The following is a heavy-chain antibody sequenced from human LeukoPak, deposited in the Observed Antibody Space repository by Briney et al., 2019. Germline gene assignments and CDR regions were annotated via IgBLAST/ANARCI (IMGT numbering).Heavy chain of an antibody. Sequence: ASVKVSCKTSGYPFSTYEINWVRRAAGQGLEWMGWVHPSSGNTACAQKFQGRVTMTRDTSISTAYMELSGLRSDDTAVYFCARGPRNDPWGQGTLVTVSS. J-gene: IGHJ5*02. CDR1: GYPFSTYE. CDR2: VHPSSGNT. CDR3: ARGPRNDP. D-gene: IGHD1-14*01. V-gene: IGHV1-8*01.